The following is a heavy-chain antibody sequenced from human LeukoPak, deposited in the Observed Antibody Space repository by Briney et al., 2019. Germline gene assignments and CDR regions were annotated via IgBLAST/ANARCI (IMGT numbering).Heavy chain of an antibody. CDR2: INSDGSST. V-gene: IGHV3-74*01. J-gene: IGHJ6*02. Sequence: GGSLRLSCAASGFTFSSYWMHWVRQAPGKGLVWVSRINSDGSSTSYADSVKGRFTISRDNAKNTLYLQMNSLRAEDTAVYYCAKDYPEDYGMDVWGQGTTVTSSS. CDR1: GFTFSSYW. CDR3: AKDYPEDYGMDV.